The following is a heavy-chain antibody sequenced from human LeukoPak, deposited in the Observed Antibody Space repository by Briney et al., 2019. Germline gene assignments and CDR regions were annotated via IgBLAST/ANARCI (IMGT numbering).Heavy chain of an antibody. V-gene: IGHV4-34*01. J-gene: IGHJ4*02. D-gene: IGHD5-24*01. CDR2: INHSGST. CDR1: GFTFSSYA. Sequence: GSLRLSCAASGFTFSSYAMSWIRQPPGKGLEWIGEINHSGSTNYNPSLKSRVTISVDTSKNQFSLKLSSVTAADTAVYYCARGSRDGYNYRYWGQGTLVTVSS. CDR3: ARGSRDGYNYRY.